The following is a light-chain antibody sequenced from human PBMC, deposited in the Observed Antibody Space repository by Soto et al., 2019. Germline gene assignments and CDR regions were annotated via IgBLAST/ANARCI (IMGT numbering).Light chain of an antibody. Sequence: EIVLTQSPATLSLSPGERATLSCRASQSVSSYLAWYQQKPGQAPRLLIYDASNRATGIPARFSGSGSGTDFTLTISSLEPEYVAVYYCQQRSNWPLFGQGTKLEIK. J-gene: IGKJ2*01. CDR1: QSVSSY. CDR2: DAS. CDR3: QQRSNWPL. V-gene: IGKV3-11*01.